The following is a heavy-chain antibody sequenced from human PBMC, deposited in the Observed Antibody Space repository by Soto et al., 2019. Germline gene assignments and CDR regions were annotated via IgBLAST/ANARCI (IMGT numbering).Heavy chain of an antibody. CDR1: GFTFSSYG. Sequence: QVQLVESGGGVVQPGRSLRLSCAASGFTFSSYGMHWVRQAPGKGLEWVAVISYDGSNKYYADSVKGRFTISRDNSKNTLYLQMNSLRAEDTAVYYCAKDDGSSLPTAFDYWGQGTLVTISS. CDR2: ISYDGSNK. J-gene: IGHJ4*02. D-gene: IGHD6-13*01. CDR3: AKDDGSSLPTAFDY. V-gene: IGHV3-30*18.